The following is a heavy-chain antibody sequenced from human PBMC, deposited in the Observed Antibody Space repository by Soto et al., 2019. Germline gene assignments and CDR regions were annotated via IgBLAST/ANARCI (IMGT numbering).Heavy chain of an antibody. CDR2: ISAYNGNT. J-gene: IGHJ3*02. D-gene: IGHD4-17*01. CDR1: GYTFTSYG. CDR3: AKDRVTTYDQIFDI. V-gene: IGHV1-18*01. Sequence: ASVKVSCKASGYTFTSYGISWVRQAPGQGLEWMGWISAYNGNTNYAQKLQGRVTITRDTSASTAYMELSSLRSEDTAVYYCAKDRVTTYDQIFDIWGQGTMVTVS.